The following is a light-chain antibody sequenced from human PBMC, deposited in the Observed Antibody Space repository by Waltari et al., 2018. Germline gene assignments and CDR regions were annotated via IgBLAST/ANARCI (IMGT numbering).Light chain of an antibody. CDR2: GAS. J-gene: IGKJ2*01. V-gene: IGKV3-15*01. CDR1: ESVSSN. Sequence: EIVMTQSPATLSVSLGERVTLSCRASESVSSNLAWYQQKPGQAPRLLIYGASTRATGIPARFIGSGSGTEFTLTISSLQSEDFAVYYCQQYNNWPPMYTFGQGTKLEIK. CDR3: QQYNNWPPMYT.